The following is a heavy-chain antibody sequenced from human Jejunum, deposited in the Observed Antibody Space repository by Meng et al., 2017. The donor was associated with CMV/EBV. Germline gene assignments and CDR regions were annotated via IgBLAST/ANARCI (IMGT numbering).Heavy chain of an antibody. V-gene: IGHV4-59*01. J-gene: IGHJ4*02. D-gene: IGHD6-6*01. CDR3: ARARGKQLGLFDY. CDR1: GGSISTYY. CDR2: IYYSGNT. Sequence: VSGGSISTYYWSWIRQPPGKGLEWIGSIYYSGNTNYNPSLKSRATISVDTSKNQFSLKLISVTAADTALYYCARARGKQLGLFDYWGQGTLVTVSS.